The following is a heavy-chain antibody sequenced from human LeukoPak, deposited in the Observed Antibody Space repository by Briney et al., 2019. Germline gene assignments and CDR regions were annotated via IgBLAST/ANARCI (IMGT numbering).Heavy chain of an antibody. V-gene: IGHV1-18*01. J-gene: IGHJ4*02. CDR2: ISAYNGNT. CDR3: ARGFPPRRDYDSRGYYSYYFDH. D-gene: IGHD3-22*01. CDR1: GYTFTNYG. Sequence: ASVKVSCKASGYTFTNYGISWVRQAPGQGLEWMGWISAYNGNTNHAQKFQGRVTMTTDTSTSTAYLELRSLRSDDTAVYYCARGFPPRRDYDSRGYYSYYFDHWGQGTLVTVSS.